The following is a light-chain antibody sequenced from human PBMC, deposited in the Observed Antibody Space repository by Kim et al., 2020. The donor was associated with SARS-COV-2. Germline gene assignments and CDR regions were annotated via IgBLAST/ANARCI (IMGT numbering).Light chain of an antibody. J-gene: IGLJ1*01. V-gene: IGLV2-8*01. CDR3: CSYAGSNIPFV. CDR2: EVT. CDR1: SSDVGAYDY. Sequence: QSVTISCPGTSSDVGAYDYVSWYQQRPGKAPKLIIYEVTTQSSGVPDRFSGSKSGNTASLTVSGLQAEDEADYYCCSYAGSNIPFVFGTGTKVTVL.